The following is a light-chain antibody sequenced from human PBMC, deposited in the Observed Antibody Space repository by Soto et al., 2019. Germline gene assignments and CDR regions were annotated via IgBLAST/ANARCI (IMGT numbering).Light chain of an antibody. CDR1: QSVSTY. CDR3: QQRRSWPPTIT. Sequence: EIVLTQSPDTLSLSPGERATVSCRAIQSVSTYLAWYQQRPGQAPRLLIYDASYRATDIPPRFSGSGSGTDFTLTISSLEPEDFAVYYCQQRRSWPPTITFGQGTRLEIK. CDR2: DAS. V-gene: IGKV3-11*01. J-gene: IGKJ5*01.